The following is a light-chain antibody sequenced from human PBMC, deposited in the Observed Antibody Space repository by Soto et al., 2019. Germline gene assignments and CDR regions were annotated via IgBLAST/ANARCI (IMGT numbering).Light chain of an antibody. Sequence: QSALTQPPSASGSPGQSVTISCTGTSSDVGGYNYVSWYQHHPGNAPKLMIYEVNKRTSGVPDRFSGSKSGNTASLTVSGLQAEDEADYYCSSYAGSNTPYVFGTGTKLTV. CDR3: SSYAGSNTPYV. CDR2: EVN. J-gene: IGLJ1*01. CDR1: SSDVGGYNY. V-gene: IGLV2-8*01.